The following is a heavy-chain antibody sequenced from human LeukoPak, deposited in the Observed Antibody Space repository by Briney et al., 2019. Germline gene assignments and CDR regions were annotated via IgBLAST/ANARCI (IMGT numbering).Heavy chain of an antibody. Sequence: ASVKVSCKASGYTFTSYGISWVRQAPGQGLEWMGWISADNGNTKYAQKLQGRVTMTTDTSTSTAYMELRSLRSDDTAVYYCARDWAPLSGNYYDAWFDPWGQGTLVTVSS. CDR3: ARDWAPLSGNYYDAWFDP. V-gene: IGHV1-18*01. CDR1: GYTFTSYG. J-gene: IGHJ5*02. CDR2: ISADNGNT. D-gene: IGHD1-26*01.